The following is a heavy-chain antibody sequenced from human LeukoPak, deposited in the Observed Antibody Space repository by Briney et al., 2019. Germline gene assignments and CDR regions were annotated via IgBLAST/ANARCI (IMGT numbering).Heavy chain of an antibody. CDR1: GYTFTNYY. CDR3: AGWYGSGAVALFDF. J-gene: IGHJ4*02. D-gene: IGHD3-10*01. Sequence: ASVKDSCKASGYTFTNYYLHWVRQAPGQGLEWMGWINPNSGGTNYPQKFQGRVTMTSDASISAAYIELSSLTSDDTAIYYGAGWYGSGAVALFDFWGQGTLVTVSS. CDR2: INPNSGGT. V-gene: IGHV1-2*02.